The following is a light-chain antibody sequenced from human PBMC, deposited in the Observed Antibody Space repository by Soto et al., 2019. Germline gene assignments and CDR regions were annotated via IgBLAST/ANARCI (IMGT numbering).Light chain of an antibody. V-gene: IGKV3-20*01. J-gene: IGKJ1*01. CDR3: QQYGSGT. CDR2: GAS. Sequence: EIVLTQSPGTLSLSPGERATLYCRASQSVSSRYLAWYQQKPGQTPRLLIYGASSRATGIPDRFSGSGSRTDFTRTISRLEPEDFAVYSCQQYGSGTFGQGTKVENK. CDR1: QSVSSRY.